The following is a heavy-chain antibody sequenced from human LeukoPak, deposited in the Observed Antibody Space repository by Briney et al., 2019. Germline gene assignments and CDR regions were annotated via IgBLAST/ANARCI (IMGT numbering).Heavy chain of an antibody. CDR1: GFPFSSYA. Sequence: GGSLRLSCEASGFPFSSYAMTWVRQAPGKGLEWVSYISSRDSTIYYADSVKGRFTISRDNAKNSLYLQMNSLRAEDTAVYYCARRYCSSSSCTLDYWGQGTLVTVSS. D-gene: IGHD2-2*01. CDR2: ISSRDSTI. J-gene: IGHJ4*02. V-gene: IGHV3-48*03. CDR3: ARRYCSSSSCTLDY.